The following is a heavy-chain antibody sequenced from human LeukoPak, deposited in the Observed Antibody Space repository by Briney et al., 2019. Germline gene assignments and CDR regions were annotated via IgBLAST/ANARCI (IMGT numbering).Heavy chain of an antibody. Sequence: PSETLSLTCAVYGGSFSGYYWSWIRQPPGKGLEWIGEINHSGSTNYNPSLKSRVTISVDTSKNQFSLKLSSVTAADTAVYYCAREKVVTATSSAFDIWGQGTMVTVSS. D-gene: IGHD2-21*02. CDR2: INHSGST. CDR3: AREKVVTATSSAFDI. V-gene: IGHV4-34*01. CDR1: GGSFSGYY. J-gene: IGHJ3*02.